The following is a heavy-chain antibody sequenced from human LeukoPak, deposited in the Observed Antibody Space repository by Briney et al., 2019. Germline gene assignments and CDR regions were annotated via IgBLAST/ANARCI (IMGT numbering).Heavy chain of an antibody. J-gene: IGHJ4*02. D-gene: IGHD3-3*01. CDR2: ISGSGGST. V-gene: IGHV3-23*01. CDR1: GFTFSSYA. CDR3: AKGTTIFGVVTYDY. Sequence: GGTLRLSCAASGFTFSSYAMSWVRQAPGKGLEWVSAISGSGGSTYYADSVKGRFTISRDNSKDTLYLQMNSLRAEDTAVYYCAKGTTIFGVVTYDYWGQGTLVTVSS.